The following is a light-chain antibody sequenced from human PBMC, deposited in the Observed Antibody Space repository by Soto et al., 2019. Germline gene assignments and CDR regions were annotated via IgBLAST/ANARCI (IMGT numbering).Light chain of an antibody. CDR2: DAS. CDR1: QSISSW. CDR3: QQYNSYPWT. V-gene: IGKV1-5*01. Sequence: DLQMTPSPSTLTASVGARATITGRASQSISSWLAWYQQKPGKAPKLLIYDASSLESGVPSRFSGSGSGTEFTLTISSLQPDDFATYYCQQYNSYPWTFGQGTKVDIK. J-gene: IGKJ1*01.